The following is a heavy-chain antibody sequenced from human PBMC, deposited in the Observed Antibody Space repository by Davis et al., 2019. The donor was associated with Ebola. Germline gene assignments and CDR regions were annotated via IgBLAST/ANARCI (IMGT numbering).Heavy chain of an antibody. CDR2: ITHIVTT. Sequence: SETLSLTCAVYGGSFSGSYWSWIRHPPGKWLEWIGAITHIVTTNYSPSLKSRVTISVDTSKHQFSLKLSSMTAADTAMYYCARGRKDGSYYYVSGRYYFDSWGQGTLFTVSS. D-gene: IGHD3-10*01. J-gene: IGHJ4*02. CDR3: ARGRKDGSYYYVSGRYYFDS. CDR1: GGSFSGSY. V-gene: IGHV4-34*01.